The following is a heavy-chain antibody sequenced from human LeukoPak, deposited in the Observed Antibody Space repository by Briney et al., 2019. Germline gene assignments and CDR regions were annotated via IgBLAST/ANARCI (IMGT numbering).Heavy chain of an antibody. D-gene: IGHD6-19*01. CDR3: ARVRPGYSSGWYVSY. J-gene: IGHJ4*02. V-gene: IGHV3-7*01. CDR1: GFTFSSYW. CDR2: IKQDGSEK. Sequence: PGGSLRLSCAASGFTFSSYWMSWVRQAPGKGLEWVANIKQDGSEKYYVDSVKGRFTISRDNAKNSLYLQMNSLRAEDTAVYYCARVRPGYSSGWYVSYWGQGTLVTVSS.